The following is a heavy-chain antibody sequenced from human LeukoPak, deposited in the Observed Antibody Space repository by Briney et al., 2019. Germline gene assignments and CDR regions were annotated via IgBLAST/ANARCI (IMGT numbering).Heavy chain of an antibody. D-gene: IGHD3-10*01. CDR1: GGTLSSYA. V-gene: IGHV1-69*05. CDR2: IIPIFGTA. J-gene: IGHJ4*02. CDR3: ARGYHGSGSYFDY. Sequence: ASVKVSCKASGGTLSSYAISWVRQAPGQGLEWMGGIIPIFGTANYAQKFQGRVTITTDESTSTAYMELSSLRSEDTAVYYCARGYHGSGSYFDYWGQGTLVTVSS.